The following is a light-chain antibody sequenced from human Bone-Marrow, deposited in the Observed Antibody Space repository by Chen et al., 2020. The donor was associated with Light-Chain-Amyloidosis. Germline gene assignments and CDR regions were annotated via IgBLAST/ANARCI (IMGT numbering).Light chain of an antibody. CDR3: QVWDRSSDRPV. CDR1: NIGSTS. J-gene: IGLJ3*02. V-gene: IGLV3-21*02. CDR2: DDS. Sequence: SYVLTQPSSVSVAPGQTATIARGGNNIGSTSVHWYQQTPGQAPLLVVYDDSDRPSGIPERLSGSNSGNTATLTISMVEAGDEADYYCQVWDRSSDRPVFGGGTKLTVL.